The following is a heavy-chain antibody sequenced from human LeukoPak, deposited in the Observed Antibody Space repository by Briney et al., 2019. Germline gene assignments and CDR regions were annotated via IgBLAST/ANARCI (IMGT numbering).Heavy chain of an antibody. Sequence: PSETLSLTCAVYGGSFSGYYWSWIRQPPGKGLEWIGEINHSGSTYYNPSLKSRVTISVDTSKNQFSLKLSSVTAADTAVYYCANQQTYYDFWSGPWGWFDPWGQGTLVTVSS. CDR2: INHSGST. J-gene: IGHJ5*02. CDR3: ANQQTYYDFWSGPWGWFDP. V-gene: IGHV4-34*01. D-gene: IGHD3-3*01. CDR1: GGSFSGYY.